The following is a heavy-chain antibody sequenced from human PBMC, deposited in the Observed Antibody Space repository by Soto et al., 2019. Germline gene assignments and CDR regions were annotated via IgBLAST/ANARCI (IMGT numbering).Heavy chain of an antibody. CDR2: IYYSGST. CDR1: GGSISSYY. D-gene: IGHD3-10*01. V-gene: IGHV4-59*08. CDR3: ARHSWSYYRMCNWLDP. Sequence: SETLSLTCTVSGGSISSYYWSWIRQPPGKGLEWIGYIYYSGSTNYNPSLKSRVTISVDTSKNQFSLKLSSVTAADTAVYYCARHSWSYYRMCNWLDPWGKGTLVPVSS. J-gene: IGHJ5*02.